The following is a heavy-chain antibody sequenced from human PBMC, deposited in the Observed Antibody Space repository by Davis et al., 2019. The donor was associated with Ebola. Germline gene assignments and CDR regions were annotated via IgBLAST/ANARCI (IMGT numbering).Heavy chain of an antibody. J-gene: IGHJ4*02. Sequence: AASVKVSCKAFGYTFTSYYVHWVRQAPGQGLKWMGVINPSDLSTTYAQRFQGRATMTRDTSTSTVYMELSSLRSDDTAVYYCVTFLEQWLAYWGQGTLVTVSS. V-gene: IGHV1-46*01. D-gene: IGHD6-19*01. CDR1: GYTFTSYY. CDR3: VTFLEQWLAY. CDR2: INPSDLST.